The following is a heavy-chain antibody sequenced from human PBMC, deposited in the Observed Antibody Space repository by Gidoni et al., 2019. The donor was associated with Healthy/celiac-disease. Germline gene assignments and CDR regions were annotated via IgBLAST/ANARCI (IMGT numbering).Heavy chain of an antibody. D-gene: IGHD1-7*01. J-gene: IGHJ4*02. V-gene: IGHV3-23*01. CDR3: AKTVGMTGTTFDY. CDR2: ISGSGGST. CDR1: GFTFSSYA. Sequence: VQLLASGGGLVQPGGSPRLSCAASGFTFSSYAMGWVRQAPGKGLEWVSAISGSGGSTYYADSVKGRFTIFRDNSKNTLYLQMNSLRAEDTAVYYCAKTVGMTGTTFDYWGQGTLVTVSS.